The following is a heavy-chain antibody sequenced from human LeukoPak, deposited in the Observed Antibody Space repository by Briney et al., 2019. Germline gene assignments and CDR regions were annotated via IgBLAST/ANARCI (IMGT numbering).Heavy chain of an antibody. CDR1: GFTFSSYG. V-gene: IGHV3-33*01. J-gene: IGHJ4*02. CDR3: ARGEYYYDSSGYSDY. D-gene: IGHD3-22*01. Sequence: GGSLRLSCAASGFTFSSYGMHWVRQAPGKGLEWVAVIWYDGSNKYYADSVRGRFTISRDNSKNTLYLQMNSLRAEDTAVYYCARGEYYYDSSGYSDYWGQGTLVTVSS. CDR2: IWYDGSNK.